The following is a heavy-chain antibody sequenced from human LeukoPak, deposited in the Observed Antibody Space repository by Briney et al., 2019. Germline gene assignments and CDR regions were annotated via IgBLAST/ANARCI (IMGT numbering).Heavy chain of an antibody. Sequence: GESPKISCKGSGYTFTNYWIGWVRQMPGKGLEWMGIIYPGNSDTRYSPSFQGQATISVDKSISTAFLQWSSLKASDTAMYYCARGGQGWRDFYYWGQGTLVTVSS. CDR2: IYPGNSDT. J-gene: IGHJ4*02. CDR1: GYTFTNYW. CDR3: ARGGQGWRDFYY. V-gene: IGHV5-51*01. D-gene: IGHD6-19*01.